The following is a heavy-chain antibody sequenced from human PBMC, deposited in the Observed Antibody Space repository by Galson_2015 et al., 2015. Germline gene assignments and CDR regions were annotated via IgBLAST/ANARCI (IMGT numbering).Heavy chain of an antibody. CDR1: GYTFTTYA. D-gene: IGHD3-10*01. Sequence: SVKVSCKASGYTFTTYAFHWVRQAPGQGLEWMGWIDLANGNTKYPQKFQGRVSFTRDTSASTAYMEVNTLTSEDTAVYYCARYGSGSFAYWGQGTLVTVSS. V-gene: IGHV1-3*01. CDR2: IDLANGNT. J-gene: IGHJ4*02. CDR3: ARYGSGSFAY.